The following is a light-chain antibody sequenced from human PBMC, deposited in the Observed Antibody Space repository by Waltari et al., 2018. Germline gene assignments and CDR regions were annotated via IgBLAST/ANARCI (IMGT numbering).Light chain of an antibody. Sequence: DIQMTQSPSSLSASVGDRVTITCRASQSISNYLNWYQQRPGKAPKVLIYAASTLQSGVPSRFSGSGSGTGFTLTINSLQPEDFASYYCQQSYSTLVTFGGGTKVEIK. CDR2: AAS. CDR3: QQSYSTLVT. CDR1: QSISNY. V-gene: IGKV1-39*01. J-gene: IGKJ4*01.